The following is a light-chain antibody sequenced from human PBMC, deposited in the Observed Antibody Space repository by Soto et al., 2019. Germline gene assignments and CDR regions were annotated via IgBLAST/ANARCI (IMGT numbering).Light chain of an antibody. CDR3: QQRDSWPIT. CDR1: QSVASY. Sequence: DIVLTQSPASLSVSLGERATLPCRASQSVASYLVWYQQKPGQAPTLLIFGASNRATGIPARVSGSGSGTDVTLTINSLEPDEVAVYYCQQRDSWPITFGRGTRLEIK. V-gene: IGKV3-11*01. CDR2: GAS. J-gene: IGKJ5*01.